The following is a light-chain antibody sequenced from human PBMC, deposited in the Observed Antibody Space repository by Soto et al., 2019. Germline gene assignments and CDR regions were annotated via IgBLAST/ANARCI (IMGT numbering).Light chain of an antibody. V-gene: IGLV1-40*01. CDR3: QSYDSSLSALV. CDR1: SSNIGAGYD. Sequence: QSVLTQPRSVSGAPGQGVTISGAGTSSNIGAGYDVHWYQQVPGTAPKLLIYTNSNRPSGVPDRFSGSKSGTSASLAITGLQAADKADYYCQSYDSSLSALVFGGGTKLTVL. CDR2: TNS. J-gene: IGLJ3*02.